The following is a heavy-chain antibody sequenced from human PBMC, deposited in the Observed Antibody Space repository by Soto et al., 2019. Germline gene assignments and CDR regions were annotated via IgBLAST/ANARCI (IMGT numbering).Heavy chain of an antibody. J-gene: IGHJ5*01. V-gene: IGHV3-21*01. Sequence: EVQLVESGGGLVKPGGSLRLSCAASGFSFGSDSMGWVRQAPGKGLEWVSSISSSGSFMNYADSVKGRFTISRDNAKNSLYLQMTSLKDEDTAVYYCARDPPTGSTLDWFDSWGQGTLVTVSS. CDR1: GFSFGSDS. D-gene: IGHD1-7*01. CDR3: ARDPPTGSTLDWFDS. CDR2: ISSSGSFM.